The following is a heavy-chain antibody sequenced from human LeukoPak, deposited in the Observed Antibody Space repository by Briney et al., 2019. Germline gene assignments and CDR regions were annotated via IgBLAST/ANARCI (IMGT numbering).Heavy chain of an antibody. CDR3: ASDVWFGELFDY. Sequence: QPGGSLRLSCAATALTFSSYEMNCVSHAPGKRREWVSYISSSGSPIYYADSVKGRFTISRDNAKNSLYLQMNSLRAEDTAVYYCASDVWFGELFDYWGQGTLVTVSS. D-gene: IGHD3-10*01. CDR1: ALTFSSYE. V-gene: IGHV3-48*03. CDR2: ISSSGSPI. J-gene: IGHJ4*02.